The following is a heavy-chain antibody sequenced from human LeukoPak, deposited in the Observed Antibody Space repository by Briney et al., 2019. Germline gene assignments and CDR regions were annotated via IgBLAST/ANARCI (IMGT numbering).Heavy chain of an antibody. Sequence: ASVKVSCKASGYTFTGYYMHWVRQAPGQGLEWMGWINPNSGGTNHAQKVQGRVTMTRDTSISTAYMELSWLRSDDTAVYYCATAILKYFDWLYSGYGMDVWGQGTTVTVSS. V-gene: IGHV1-2*02. CDR2: INPNSGGT. D-gene: IGHD3-9*01. J-gene: IGHJ6*02. CDR1: GYTFTGYY. CDR3: ATAILKYFDWLYSGYGMDV.